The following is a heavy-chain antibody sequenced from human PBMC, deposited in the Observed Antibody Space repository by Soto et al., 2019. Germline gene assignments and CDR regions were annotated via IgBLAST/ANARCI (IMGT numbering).Heavy chain of an antibody. D-gene: IGHD6-6*01. V-gene: IGHV1-18*04. Sequence: QVQLVQSGAEVKKPGASVKVSCKASGYTFTSYGISWVRQAPGQWLEWMGWISAYNGNTNYAQKLQGRVTMTTDTSTSTAYMELRSLRSDDTAVYYCARCPTAIVARPDDWFDPWGQGTLVIVSS. CDR1: GYTFTSYG. CDR2: ISAYNGNT. J-gene: IGHJ5*02. CDR3: ARCPTAIVARPDDWFDP.